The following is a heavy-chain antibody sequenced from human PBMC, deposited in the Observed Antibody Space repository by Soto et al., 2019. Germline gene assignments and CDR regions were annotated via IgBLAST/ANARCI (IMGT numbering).Heavy chain of an antibody. Sequence: AGSLRLSCTASGFALSRYWMYWVRQAPGKGLVWVSHINSGGNITPYPDSVRGRFTISRDNSKNTLYLDMHSLTTDDTAVYFCARRLWSAYFYYGLDVWGQGTTVTVSS. D-gene: IGHD2-21*01. CDR2: INSGGNIT. CDR1: GFALSRYW. V-gene: IGHV3-74*01. CDR3: ARRLWSAYFYYGLDV. J-gene: IGHJ6*02.